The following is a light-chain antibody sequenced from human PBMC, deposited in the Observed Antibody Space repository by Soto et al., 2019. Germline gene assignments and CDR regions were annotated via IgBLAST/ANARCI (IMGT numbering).Light chain of an antibody. CDR2: DAS. CDR3: QQRSNWPLT. Sequence: EIVLTQSPATLSLSPGERATLSCRASQSVSSYLAWYQQKPGQAPRLLIYDASNRATGIPARFSGSGSGTDFTRTISSLEPEDFAVYYGQQRSNWPLTFGGGTKGEIK. CDR1: QSVSSY. V-gene: IGKV3-11*01. J-gene: IGKJ4*01.